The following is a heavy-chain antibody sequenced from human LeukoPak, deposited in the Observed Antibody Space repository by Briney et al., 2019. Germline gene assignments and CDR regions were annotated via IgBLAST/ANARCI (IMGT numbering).Heavy chain of an antibody. V-gene: IGHV3-48*04. CDR2: ISSSGSTI. Sequence: GTLRLSCAASGFTFSNYGMSWVRQAPGKGLEWVSYISSSGSTIYYADSVKGRFTISRDNAKNSLYLQMNSLRAEDTAVYYCARDSYGDYGFVYYMDVWGKGTTVTISS. CDR1: GFTFSNYG. CDR3: ARDSYGDYGFVYYMDV. J-gene: IGHJ6*03. D-gene: IGHD4-17*01.